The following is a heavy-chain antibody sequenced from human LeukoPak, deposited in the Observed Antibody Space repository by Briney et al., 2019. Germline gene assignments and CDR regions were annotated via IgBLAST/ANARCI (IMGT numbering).Heavy chain of an antibody. CDR1: GFTFNRYW. Sequence: GGSLRLSCAASGFTFNRYWMHWVRQVPGKGLVWVSRINSDGSRTNYVDSAKGRFTISRDNAKNSLYLQMNSLRAEDTAVYYCAELGITMIGGVWGKGTTVTISS. CDR2: INSDGSRT. J-gene: IGHJ6*04. CDR3: AELGITMIGGV. V-gene: IGHV3-74*01. D-gene: IGHD3-10*02.